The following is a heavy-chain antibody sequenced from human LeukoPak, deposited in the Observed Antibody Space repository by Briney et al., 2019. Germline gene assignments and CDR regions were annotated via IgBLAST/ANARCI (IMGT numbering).Heavy chain of an antibody. Sequence: ISSNGVNTYYANSVKGRFTISRDNSKKTLYLQMGSLRAEDMAVYYCARDKDIAAAATPFDPWGQGTLVTVSS. D-gene: IGHD6-13*01. J-gene: IGHJ5*02. CDR3: ARDKDIAAAATPFDP. CDR2: ISSNGVNT. V-gene: IGHV3-64*01.